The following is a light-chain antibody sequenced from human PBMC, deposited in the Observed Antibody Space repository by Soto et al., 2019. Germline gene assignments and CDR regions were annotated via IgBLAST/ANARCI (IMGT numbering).Light chain of an antibody. CDR3: SSYAGSNNVV. CDR2: EVS. J-gene: IGLJ2*01. CDR1: SSDVGGYNY. V-gene: IGLV2-8*01. Sequence: QSALTQPASVSGSPGQSVTISRTGTSSDVGGYNYVSWYQQHPGKAPKLMIYEVSKRPSGVPDRFSGSKSGNTASLTVSGLQAEDEADYYCSSYAGSNNVVFGGGTKVTAL.